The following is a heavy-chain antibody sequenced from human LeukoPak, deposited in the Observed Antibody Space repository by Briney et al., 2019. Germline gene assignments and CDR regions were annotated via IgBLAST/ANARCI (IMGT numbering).Heavy chain of an antibody. CDR2: IYHSGST. Sequence: PSETLSLTCTVSGGPISSGGYYWSWVRQHPGKGLEWIGYIYHSGSTYYNPSLKSRVTISVDTSKNQFSLKLSSVTAADTAVYYCARIYYYGSGSPDYWGQGTLVTVSS. V-gene: IGHV4-31*03. CDR3: ARIYYYGSGSPDY. CDR1: GGPISSGGYY. J-gene: IGHJ4*02. D-gene: IGHD3-10*01.